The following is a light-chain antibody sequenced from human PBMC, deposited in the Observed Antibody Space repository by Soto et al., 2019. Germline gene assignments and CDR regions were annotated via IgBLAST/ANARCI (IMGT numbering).Light chain of an antibody. J-gene: IGLJ1*01. Sequence: SVLTQPASVSVSPGQSITISCTGTISDIGGYEYVSWYQQHPGKAPRLMIYEVTYRPSGVSNRFSGSKSGSTASLTISGLQAEDEADYYCSSYTDSSTLGLYVFGTGTKVTVL. CDR3: SSYTDSSTLGLYV. CDR1: ISDIGGYEY. CDR2: EVT. V-gene: IGLV2-14*01.